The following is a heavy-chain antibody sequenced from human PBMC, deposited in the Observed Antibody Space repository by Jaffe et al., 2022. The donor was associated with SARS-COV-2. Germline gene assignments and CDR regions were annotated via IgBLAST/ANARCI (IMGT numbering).Heavy chain of an antibody. CDR1: GFTFSTYG. CDR3: ATHSNPTRREFDY. D-gene: IGHD6-13*01. V-gene: IGHV3-33*01. Sequence: QVQLVESGGGVVQPGRSLRLSCAASGFTFSTYGMHWVRQAPGKGLEWVAVIWYDGSNKYYADSVKGRFTISRDNSKNTLYLQMNSLRAEDTAVYYCATHSNPTRREFDYWGQGTLVTVSS. J-gene: IGHJ4*02. CDR2: IWYDGSNK.